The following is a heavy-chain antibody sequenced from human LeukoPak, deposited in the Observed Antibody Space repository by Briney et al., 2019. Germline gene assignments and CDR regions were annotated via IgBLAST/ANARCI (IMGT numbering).Heavy chain of an antibody. CDR1: RFTLSTFA. CDR3: ARDRDSGGNGRFGFEY. CDR2: ISFDGITT. D-gene: IGHD4-23*01. Sequence: GGSLRLSCAASRFTLSTFAMLCVPQAPGKGLEWVALISFDGITTYSADSVRGRFTISRDNSKNTLSLQMNSLRVEDTAVYYCARDRDSGGNGRFGFEYWGQGNLATVSS. V-gene: IGHV3-30*01. J-gene: IGHJ4*02.